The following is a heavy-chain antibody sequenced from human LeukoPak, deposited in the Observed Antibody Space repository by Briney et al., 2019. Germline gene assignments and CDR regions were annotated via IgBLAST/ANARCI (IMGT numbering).Heavy chain of an antibody. V-gene: IGHV3-33*01. CDR2: IWYDGSNK. CDR3: ARDSRVGDFWSGSPFDY. J-gene: IGHJ4*02. D-gene: IGHD3-3*01. CDR1: GFTFSSYG. Sequence: PGRSLRLSCAASGFTFSSYGMHWVRQAPGKGLEWVAIIWYDGSNKYYADSVKGRFTISRDNSKNTLYLQMNSLRAEDTAVYYCARDSRVGDFWSGSPFDYWGQGTLVTVSS.